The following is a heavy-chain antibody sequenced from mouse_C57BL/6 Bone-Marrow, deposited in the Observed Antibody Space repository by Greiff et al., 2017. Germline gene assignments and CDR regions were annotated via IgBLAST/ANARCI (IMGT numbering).Heavy chain of an antibody. CDR2: IYPGSGST. D-gene: IGHD2-5*01. V-gene: IGHV1-55*01. CDR1: GYTFTSYW. CDR3: ARPYYSNYRYFDV. Sequence: QVQLQQPGAELVKPWASVSMSCKASGYTFTSYWITWVKQWPGQGLEWFGDIYPGSGSTYYNERFKSKATLTVVTSFCTAYMPLSSLTSEGSAVYYGARPYYSNYRYFDVWGKGTTVTDSS. J-gene: IGHJ1*03.